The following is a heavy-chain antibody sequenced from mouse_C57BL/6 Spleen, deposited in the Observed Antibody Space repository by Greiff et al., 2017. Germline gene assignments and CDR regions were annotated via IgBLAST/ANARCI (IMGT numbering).Heavy chain of an antibody. Sequence: VQVVESGPELVKPGASVKLSCKASGYTFTSYDINWVKQRPGQGLEWIGWIYPRDGSTKYNEKFKGKATLTVDTSSSTAYMELHSLTSEDSAVYFCARKGDGSSFWYFDVWGTGTTVTVSS. CDR2: IYPRDGST. CDR1: GYTFTSYD. D-gene: IGHD1-1*01. CDR3: ARKGDGSSFWYFDV. V-gene: IGHV1-85*01. J-gene: IGHJ1*03.